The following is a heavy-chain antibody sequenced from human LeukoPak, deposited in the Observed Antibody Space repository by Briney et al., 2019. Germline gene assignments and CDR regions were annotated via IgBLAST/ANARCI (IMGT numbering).Heavy chain of an antibody. CDR3: ARGGIAEVEFYYYGMGV. CDR1: GFVFSNYA. V-gene: IGHV3-30-3*01. D-gene: IGHD6-13*01. Sequence: GGSLRLSCSASGFVFSNYAMFWARQAPGKGLEWVAVVSFDGTNKEYAATVKGRFTVSRDNSKNTLYLRMNSLRPGDTAVYYCARGGIAEVEFYYYGMGVWGQGTTVAV. J-gene: IGHJ6*02. CDR2: VSFDGTNK.